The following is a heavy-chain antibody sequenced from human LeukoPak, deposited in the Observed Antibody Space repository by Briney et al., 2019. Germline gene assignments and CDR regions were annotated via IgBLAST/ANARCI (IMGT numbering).Heavy chain of an antibody. Sequence: GRSLRLSCAASGFTFSSYGMHWVRQAPGKGLEWVAVISYDGSNKYYADSVKGRFTISRDNSKNTLYLQMNSLRAEDTAVYYCATIVGATGFQHWGQGTLVTVSS. J-gene: IGHJ1*01. CDR3: ATIVGATGFQH. CDR1: GFTFSSYG. CDR2: ISYDGSNK. V-gene: IGHV3-30*03. D-gene: IGHD1-26*01.